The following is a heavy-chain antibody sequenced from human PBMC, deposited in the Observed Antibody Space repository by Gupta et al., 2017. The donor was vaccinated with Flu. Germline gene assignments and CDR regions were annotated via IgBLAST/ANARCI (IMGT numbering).Heavy chain of an antibody. CDR3: AKATYSYSPYFDY. Sequence: EVQLVESGGGLLQPGRSLRLSCAAAGFTFDDSDLLWVRQAPGKGLEWVSGISWNSGSIGYADSVKGRFTISRDNAKNSLYLQMNSLRAEDTALYYCAKATYSYSPYFDYWGQGTLVTVSS. CDR1: GFTFDDSD. CDR2: ISWNSGSI. D-gene: IGHD5-18*01. V-gene: IGHV3-9*01. J-gene: IGHJ4*02.